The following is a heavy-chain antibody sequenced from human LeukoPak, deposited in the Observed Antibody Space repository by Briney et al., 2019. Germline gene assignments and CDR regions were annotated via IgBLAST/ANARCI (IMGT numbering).Heavy chain of an antibody. V-gene: IGHV1-69*04. CDR1: GGTFSSYA. CDR3: ARDDPPSHY. CDR2: IIPILGIA. Sequence: ASVKVSCKASGGTFSSYAISWVRQAPGQGLEWMGRIIPILGIANYAQKFQGRVTITADKSTSTAYMELSSLRSEDAAVYYCARDDPPSHYWGQGTLVTVSS. D-gene: IGHD2-2*01. J-gene: IGHJ4*02.